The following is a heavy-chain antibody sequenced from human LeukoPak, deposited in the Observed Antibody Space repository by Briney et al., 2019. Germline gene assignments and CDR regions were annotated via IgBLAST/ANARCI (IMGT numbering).Heavy chain of an antibody. D-gene: IGHD6-13*01. J-gene: IGHJ4*02. Sequence: GGSLRLSCAASGFTFSSYGMRWVRQAPGKGLEWVAFIRYDGSNKYYADSVKGRFTISRDNSKNTLYLQMNSLRAEDTAVYYCAKDLLGAAAGLAFPQDLDYWGQGTLVTVSS. CDR1: GFTFSSYG. V-gene: IGHV3-30*02. CDR3: AKDLLGAAAGLAFPQDLDY. CDR2: IRYDGSNK.